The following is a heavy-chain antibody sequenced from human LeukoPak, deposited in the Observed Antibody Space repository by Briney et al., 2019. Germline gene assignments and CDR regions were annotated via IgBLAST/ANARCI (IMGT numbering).Heavy chain of an antibody. CDR3: AKNSSSSDGRSFDY. CDR2: IDKSGYTV. V-gene: IGHV3-11*04. CDR1: GFTFSDYY. J-gene: IGHJ4*02. Sequence: GGSLRLSCAASGFTFSDYYMNWVRQAPGKGLEWISYIDKSGYTVYYTDSVKGRFTISRDNAKNSLHLQMNSLSAEDTGVYLCAKNSSSSDGRSFDYWGQGTLVTVSS. D-gene: IGHD6-6*01.